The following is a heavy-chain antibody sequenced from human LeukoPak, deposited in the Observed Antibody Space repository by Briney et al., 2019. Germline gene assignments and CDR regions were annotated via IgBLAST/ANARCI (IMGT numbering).Heavy chain of an antibody. V-gene: IGHV3-23*01. D-gene: IGHD6-19*01. CDR2: ISGSGGST. CDR1: GFTFSSYA. J-gene: IGHJ5*02. Sequence: GGSLRLSCAASGFTFSSYAMSWVRQAPGKGLEWVSAISGSGGSTYYADSVKGRFTISRDNSKNTLYLQMNSLRAEDTAVYYCAKDPLSSGWYMRWFDPWGQGTLVTVSS. CDR3: AKDPLSSGWYMRWFDP.